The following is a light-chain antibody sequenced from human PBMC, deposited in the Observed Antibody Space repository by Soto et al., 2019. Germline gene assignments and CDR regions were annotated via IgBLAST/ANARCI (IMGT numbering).Light chain of an antibody. V-gene: IGKV1-39*01. CDR3: KQSYNSWIT. J-gene: IGKJ5*01. CDR2: GAS. CDR1: QNVNNN. Sequence: DLQMTQSPSSLSASVGDRVTITCRASQNVNNNVNWYQRQPGKATTLLIYGASSLQSGVKSRFSGGGSGREFTLTISSLKTEEFAVYDCKQSYNSWITVGPGTRLENK.